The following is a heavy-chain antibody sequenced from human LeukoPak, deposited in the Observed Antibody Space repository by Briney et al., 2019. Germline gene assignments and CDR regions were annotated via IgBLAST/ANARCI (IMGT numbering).Heavy chain of an antibody. CDR2: INWNGGST. CDR3: AKHGSTGTRCYINY. V-gene: IGHV3-20*04. Sequence: EGSLRLSCAASGFTFDDYGMSWVRQAPGKGLEWVSGINWNGGSTGYADSVKGRFTISRDNAKNSLYLQMNSLRAEDTALYYCAKHGSTGTRCYINYWGQGTLVTVSS. J-gene: IGHJ4*02. CDR1: GFTFDDYG. D-gene: IGHD2-2*02.